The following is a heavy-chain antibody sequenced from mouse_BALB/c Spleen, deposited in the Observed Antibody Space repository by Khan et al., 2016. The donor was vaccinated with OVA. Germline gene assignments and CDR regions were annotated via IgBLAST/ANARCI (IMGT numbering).Heavy chain of an antibody. CDR2: IWGDGST. D-gene: IGHD3-2*01. CDR3: ARDSSGFLCAY. V-gene: IGHV2-3*01. J-gene: IGHJ3*01. CDR1: GFSLTSYG. Sequence: QVQLKQSGPGLVAPSQSLSITCTVSGFSLTSYGVSWVRQPPGKGLEWLGVIWGDGSTNYHSALSSRLSISTDNSKRQVFLKLNSLQTDDTAPHYGARDSSGFLCAYWGQGTLVTDSA.